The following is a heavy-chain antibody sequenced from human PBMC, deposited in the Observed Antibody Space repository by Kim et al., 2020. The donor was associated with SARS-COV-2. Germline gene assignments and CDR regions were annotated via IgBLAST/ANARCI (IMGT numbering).Heavy chain of an antibody. CDR3: ARGSYLWPPGYFQH. J-gene: IGHJ1*01. V-gene: IGHV4-34*01. D-gene: IGHD3-10*01. Sequence: NPSLKGRVTISVDTSKNQFSLKLSSVTAADTAVYYCARGSYLWPPGYFQHWGQGTLVTVSS.